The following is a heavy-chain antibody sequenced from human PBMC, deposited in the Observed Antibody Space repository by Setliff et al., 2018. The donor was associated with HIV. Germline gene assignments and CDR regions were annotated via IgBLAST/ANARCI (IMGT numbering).Heavy chain of an antibody. CDR2: IWYDGSNK. D-gene: IGHD2-15*01. J-gene: IGHJ4*02. V-gene: IGHV3-33*01. Sequence: GSLRLSCAASGFSFSGYGMHWVRQAPGKGLEWLAVIWYDGSNKYYTDSVQGRITISRDNYENMLYLRMNSLGAEDTAVYFCARGPDCSGGSCYLGFDYWGQGTLVTVSS. CDR3: ARGPDCSGGSCYLGFDY. CDR1: GFSFSGYG.